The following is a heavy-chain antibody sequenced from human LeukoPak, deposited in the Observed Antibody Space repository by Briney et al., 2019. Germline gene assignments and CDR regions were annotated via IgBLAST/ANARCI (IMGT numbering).Heavy chain of an antibody. Sequence: GGSLRLSCAASGFTFSNYWMHWVRQAPGKGLVWVSRINSDGINTSYADSVKGRFTISRDNAKNTLNLQMNSLRAEDTAVYYCARDLGQYYDTSDNWLDPGGEGTLVTVSS. CDR1: GFTFSNYW. CDR3: ARDLGQYYDTSDNWLDP. CDR2: INSDGINT. D-gene: IGHD3-22*01. J-gene: IGHJ5*02. V-gene: IGHV3-74*01.